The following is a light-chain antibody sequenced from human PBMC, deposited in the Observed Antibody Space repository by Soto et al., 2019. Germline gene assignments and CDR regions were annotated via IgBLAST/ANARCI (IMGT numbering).Light chain of an antibody. Sequence: AIRMTQSPSSFSASTGDRVTITCRASQGISSYLAWYQQKPGKAPKLLIYAASTLQSGVPSRFSVSGSGTDFTLTISCLQSEDFATYYCHQYYSYPLTFGGGTKVDIK. V-gene: IGKV1-8*01. CDR1: QGISSY. J-gene: IGKJ4*01. CDR3: HQYYSYPLT. CDR2: AAS.